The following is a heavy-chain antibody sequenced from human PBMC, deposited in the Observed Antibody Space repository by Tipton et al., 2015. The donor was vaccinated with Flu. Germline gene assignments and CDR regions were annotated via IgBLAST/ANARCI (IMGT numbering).Heavy chain of an antibody. CDR1: GYTFTGYY. J-gene: IGHJ4*02. CDR3: AREDYDSTVYGS. V-gene: IGHV1-2*02. CDR2: INPNTGGT. Sequence: QVQLVQSGAEVKKPGASVKVSCQASGYTFTGYYMHWVRQAPGQGLEWMGWINPNTGGTNYAQNFQGRATMTRDTSINTAYMEVSRLRSDDTAVYYCAREDYDSTVYGSWGQGTLVTVSS. D-gene: IGHD3-22*01.